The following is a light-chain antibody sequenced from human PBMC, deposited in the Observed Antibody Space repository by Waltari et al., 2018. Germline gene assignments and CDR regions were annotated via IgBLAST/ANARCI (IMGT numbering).Light chain of an antibody. Sequence: DIVMTQSPDSLAVSLGERATLNCKSSQNLFYTSNNKNSLAWYQQKPGQPPKLLIYWASTRQSGVPDRFGGSGSGTDFTLTISSLQAEEVALYYCQQYYSIPWTFGQGTKVEIK. CDR2: WAS. J-gene: IGKJ1*01. CDR3: QQYYSIPWT. CDR1: QNLFYTSNNKNS. V-gene: IGKV4-1*01.